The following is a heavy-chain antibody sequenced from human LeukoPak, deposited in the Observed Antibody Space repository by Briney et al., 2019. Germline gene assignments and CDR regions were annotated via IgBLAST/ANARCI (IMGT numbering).Heavy chain of an antibody. V-gene: IGHV3-23*01. CDR3: AKVRVGGYSYGYHYYYGMDV. CDR1: GFTFSSYA. CDR2: ISGSGGST. D-gene: IGHD5-18*01. Sequence: SGGSLRLSCAASGFTFSSYAMSWVRQAPGKGLEWVSAISGSGGSTCYADSVKGRFTISRDNSKGTLYLQMNSLRAEDTAVYYCAKVRVGGYSYGYHYYYGMDVWGQGTTVTVSS. J-gene: IGHJ6*02.